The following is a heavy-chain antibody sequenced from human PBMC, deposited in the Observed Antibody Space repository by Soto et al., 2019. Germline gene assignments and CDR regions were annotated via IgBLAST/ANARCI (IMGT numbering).Heavy chain of an antibody. CDR2: IIPIVETP. V-gene: IGHV1-69*13. D-gene: IGHD3-22*01. Sequence: SVKVSCKASGGTFNSYDINWVRQAPGQGLEWMGGIIPIVETPKYAQKFQGRVTITADESTNTVHMELSSLRSEDTAMYYCARLSRPNYYDTSGFFKDNWFDPWGQGTLVTVSS. CDR3: ARLSRPNYYDTSGFFKDNWFDP. CDR1: GGTFNSYD. J-gene: IGHJ5*02.